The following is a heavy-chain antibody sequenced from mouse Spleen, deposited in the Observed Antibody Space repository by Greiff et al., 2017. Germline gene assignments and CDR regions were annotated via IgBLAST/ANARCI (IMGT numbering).Heavy chain of an antibody. CDR1: GFTFTDYN. Sequence: VQLKESGPELVKPGASVKISCKASGFTFTDYNMHWVKQSPGKSLEWIGYIYPYNGGTCYNQKFKSKATLTVDNSSSTAYMELRSLTSEDSAVYYCARFPIYYGSSYCFDYWGQGTTLTVSS. CDR2: IYPYNGGT. D-gene: IGHD1-1*01. V-gene: IGHV1S29*02. J-gene: IGHJ2*01. CDR3: ARFPIYYGSSYCFDY.